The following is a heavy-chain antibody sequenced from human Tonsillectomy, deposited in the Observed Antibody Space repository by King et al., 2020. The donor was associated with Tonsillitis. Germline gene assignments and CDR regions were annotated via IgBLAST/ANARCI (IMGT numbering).Heavy chain of an antibody. D-gene: IGHD4-23*01. Sequence: VQLVESGGGVVQPGRSRRLSCAASGFTFSSFGMNGVPQAPGKGLEGVAVISNDGSNKYYADSVKGRFTFSRDNSKNTLYLQMNSLRAEDTAVYYCAKNSRGGWFDPWGQGTLVTVSS. J-gene: IGHJ5*02. CDR2: ISNDGSNK. CDR3: AKNSRGGWFDP. CDR1: GFTFSSFG. V-gene: IGHV3-30*18.